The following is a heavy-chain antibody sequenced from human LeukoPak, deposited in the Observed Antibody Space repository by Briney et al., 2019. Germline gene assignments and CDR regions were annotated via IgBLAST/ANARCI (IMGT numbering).Heavy chain of an antibody. Sequence: SETLSLTCTVSGGSISSGGYYWSWIRQHPGKGLEWIGYIYYSGSTYYNPSLKSRLTISVDTSKNQFSLKLSSVTAADTAVYYCARVDPNEKRFDYRGQGTLVTVSS. CDR1: GGSISSGGYY. V-gene: IGHV4-31*03. J-gene: IGHJ4*02. CDR2: IYYSGST. CDR3: ARVDPNEKRFDY. D-gene: IGHD1-1*01.